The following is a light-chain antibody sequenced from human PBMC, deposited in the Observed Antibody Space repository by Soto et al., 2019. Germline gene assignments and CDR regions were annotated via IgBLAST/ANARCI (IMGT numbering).Light chain of an antibody. Sequence: DIQMTQSPSTLSASIGDRVTITCRASQSIFKWLAWYQQKPGKAPNFLIYEASTLESGVPSRFSGSGFGTEFTLTISSLQPDDFATYYCQHYDTFPWTFGQGTNVEIK. V-gene: IGKV1-5*03. CDR3: QHYDTFPWT. CDR2: EAS. J-gene: IGKJ1*01. CDR1: QSIFKW.